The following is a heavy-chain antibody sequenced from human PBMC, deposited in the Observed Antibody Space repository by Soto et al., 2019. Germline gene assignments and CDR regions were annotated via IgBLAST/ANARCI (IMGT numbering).Heavy chain of an antibody. CDR3: AKLTVGATTPFDY. CDR1: GFTFSSYA. V-gene: IGHV3-23*01. CDR2: ISGSGGST. J-gene: IGHJ4*02. Sequence: GGSLRLSCAASGFTFSSYAMSWVRQAPGKGLELVSAISGSGGSTYYADSVKGRFTISRDNSKNTLYRQMNSLRAEDTSVYYCAKLTVGATTPFDYWGQGTLVTVSS. D-gene: IGHD1-26*01.